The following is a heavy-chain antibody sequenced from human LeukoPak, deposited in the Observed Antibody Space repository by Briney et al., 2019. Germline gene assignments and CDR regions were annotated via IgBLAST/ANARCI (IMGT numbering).Heavy chain of an antibody. J-gene: IGHJ2*01. Sequence: PSETLSLTCAVYGGSFSGYYWRWIRQPPGKGLEWIGEINHSGSTNYNPPLKSRVTISVDTSKNQFSLKLSSVTAADTAVYYCARPRVFGVVMRWYFDLWGRGTLVTVSS. CDR1: GGSFSGYY. D-gene: IGHD3-3*01. CDR2: INHSGST. CDR3: ARPRVFGVVMRWYFDL. V-gene: IGHV4-34*01.